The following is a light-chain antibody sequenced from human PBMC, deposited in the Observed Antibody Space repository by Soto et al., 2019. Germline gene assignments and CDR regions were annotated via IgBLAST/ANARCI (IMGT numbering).Light chain of an antibody. CDR2: GAS. CDR3: QQYGSSLFT. Sequence: EIVLTQSPGTLSLSPGERATLSFRASQSVSGSYLAWYQQKPGQAPRLLIYGASSRATGIPDRFSGSGSGTDFTLTISRLEPEDFAVYYCQQYGSSLFTFGPGTKVDIK. V-gene: IGKV3-20*01. CDR1: QSVSGSY. J-gene: IGKJ3*01.